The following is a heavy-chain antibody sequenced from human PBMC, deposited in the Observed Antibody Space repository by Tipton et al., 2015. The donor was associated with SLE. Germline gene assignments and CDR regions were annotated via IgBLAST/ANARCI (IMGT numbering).Heavy chain of an antibody. CDR3: AKERGGGSGWYYFDY. J-gene: IGHJ4*02. V-gene: IGHV3-23*03. D-gene: IGHD6-19*01. Sequence: LSLTCTVSGYSISSGYYWGWVRQAPGKGLEWVAVIYSGGSSTYYADSVKGRFTISRDNSKNTLYLQMNSLRAEDTAVYYCAKERGGGSGWYYFDYWGQGTLVTVSS. CDR1: GYSISSGYY. CDR2: IYSGGSST.